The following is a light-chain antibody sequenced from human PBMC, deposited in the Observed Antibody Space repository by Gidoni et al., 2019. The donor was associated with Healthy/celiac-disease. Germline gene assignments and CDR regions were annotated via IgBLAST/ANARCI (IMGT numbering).Light chain of an antibody. V-gene: IGKV3-20*01. CDR1: QSVSSSY. CDR2: VAS. CDR3: QQYGSSPVT. J-gene: IGKJ2*01. Sequence: EIVLTQSPGTLFLSTGERATLPCRASQSVSSSYLAWYQQKPGQAPRLLIYVASSRATGIPDRFSGSGSGTDFTLTISRLEPEDFAVYYCQQYGSSPVTFGQGTKLEIK.